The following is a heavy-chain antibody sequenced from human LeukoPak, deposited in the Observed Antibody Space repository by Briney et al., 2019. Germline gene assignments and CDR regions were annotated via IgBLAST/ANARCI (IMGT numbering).Heavy chain of an antibody. J-gene: IGHJ6*02. CDR3: AKDRAGAVAGQYYYGMDV. CDR1: GFTFSSYG. V-gene: IGHV3-30*18. D-gene: IGHD6-19*01. CDR2: ISYDGSNK. Sequence: GGSLRLSCAPSGFTFSSYGMHWVRQAPGKGLEWVAVISYDGSNKYYADSVKGRFTISRDNSKNTLYLQMNSLRAEDTAVYYCAKDRAGAVAGQYYYGMDVWGQGTTVTASS.